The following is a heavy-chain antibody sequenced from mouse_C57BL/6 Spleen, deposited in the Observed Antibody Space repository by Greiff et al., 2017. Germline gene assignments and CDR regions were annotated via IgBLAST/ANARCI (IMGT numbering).Heavy chain of an antibody. CDR1: GYTFTSYW. CDR2: IHPNSGST. J-gene: IGHJ3*01. D-gene: IGHD2-4*01. V-gene: IGHV1-64*01. Sequence: VQLQQSGAELVKPGASVKLSCKASGYTFTSYWMHWVKQRPGQGLEWIGMIHPNSGSTNYNEKFKSKATLTVDKSSSTAYMQLSSLTSEDSAVYYCAVYDYDGGFAYWGQGTLVTVSA. CDR3: AVYDYDGGFAY.